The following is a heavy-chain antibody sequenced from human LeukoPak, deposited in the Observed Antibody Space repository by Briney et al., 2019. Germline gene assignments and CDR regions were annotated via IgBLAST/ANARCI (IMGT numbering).Heavy chain of an antibody. CDR3: ARAEWGYSVY. D-gene: IGHD3-22*01. Sequence: SETLSLTCTVSGGPVSSSGYYWGWIRQPPGKGLEWIGYIYYSGSTNYNPSLKSRVTISVDTSKNQFSLKLSSVTAADTAVYYCARAEWGYSVYWGQGTLVTVSS. V-gene: IGHV4-61*08. J-gene: IGHJ4*02. CDR2: IYYSGST. CDR1: GGPVSSSGYY.